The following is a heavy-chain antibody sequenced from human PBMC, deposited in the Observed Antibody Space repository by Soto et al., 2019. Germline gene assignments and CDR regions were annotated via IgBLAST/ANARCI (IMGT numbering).Heavy chain of an antibody. D-gene: IGHD6-6*01. CDR2: IIPILGIA. CDR1: GGTFSSYT. J-gene: IGHJ6*03. CDR3: KAAPPMDV. Sequence: QVQLVQSGAEVKKPGSSVKVSCKASGGTFSSYTISWVRQAPGQGLEWMGRIIPILGIANYAQKFQGRATITADKSTSTAYMELSSLRSEDTAVYYCKAAPPMDVWGKGTTVTVSS. V-gene: IGHV1-69*02.